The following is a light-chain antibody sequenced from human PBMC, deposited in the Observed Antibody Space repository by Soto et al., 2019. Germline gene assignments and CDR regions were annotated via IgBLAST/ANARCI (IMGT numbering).Light chain of an antibody. CDR1: SSDVGSYNL. Sequence: QSVLTQPASVSGSPGQSITISCTGTSSDVGSYNLVSWYQQHPGKAPKLMIYEGSQRPSGVSNRFSGSKSGNTASLTISGPQAEDEADYYCVSYAGSSTVVFGGGTKLTVL. V-gene: IGLV2-23*01. CDR2: EGS. J-gene: IGLJ2*01. CDR3: VSYAGSSTVV.